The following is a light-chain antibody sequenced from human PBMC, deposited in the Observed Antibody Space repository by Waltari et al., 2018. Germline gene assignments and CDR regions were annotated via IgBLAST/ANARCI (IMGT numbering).Light chain of an antibody. Sequence: SYVLAQPHSVSVAPGETVRITCGGRDIRRKSVHWYQQKPGQAPRLVIYYDSARPSGIPERFSGSNSGNTSTLTISRVEAGDEADYYCQVWDNTSDHVFGTGTTVTVL. CDR1: DIRRKS. J-gene: IGLJ1*01. V-gene: IGLV3-21*04. CDR3: QVWDNTSDHV. CDR2: YDS.